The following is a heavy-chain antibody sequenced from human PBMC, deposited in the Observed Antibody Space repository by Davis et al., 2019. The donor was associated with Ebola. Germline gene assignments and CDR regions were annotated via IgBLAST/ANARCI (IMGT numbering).Heavy chain of an antibody. CDR3: VKDYYYDSSGYYHGAFEI. D-gene: IGHD3-22*01. CDR1: GFPFSSYA. V-gene: IGHV3-64D*06. CDR2: ISSYGGST. J-gene: IGHJ3*02. Sequence: ESLKIPCSASGFPFSSYAMHRVRQAPGKGLEYVSAISSYGGSTYYTDSVKGRFTISRDNSKNTLFLQMNSLRPDDTAVYYCVKDYYYDSSGYYHGAFEIWGQGTMVTVSS.